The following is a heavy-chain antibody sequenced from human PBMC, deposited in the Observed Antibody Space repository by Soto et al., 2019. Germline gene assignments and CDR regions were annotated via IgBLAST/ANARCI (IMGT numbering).Heavy chain of an antibody. CDR3: ARTWEEWELLSYYYYYGMDV. D-gene: IGHD1-26*01. CDR2: IIPIFGTA. Sequence: GASVKVSCKASGGTFSSYAISWVRQAPGQGLEWMGGIIPIFGTANYAQKFQGRVTITADESTSTAYMELSSLRSEDTAVYYCARTWEEWELLSYYYYYGMDVWGQGTTVTVSS. V-gene: IGHV1-69*13. CDR1: GGTFSSYA. J-gene: IGHJ6*02.